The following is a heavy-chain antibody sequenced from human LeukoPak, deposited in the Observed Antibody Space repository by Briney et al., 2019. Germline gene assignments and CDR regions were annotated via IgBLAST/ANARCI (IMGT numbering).Heavy chain of an antibody. CDR3: ARGKSGVVVTAIALDY. J-gene: IGHJ4*02. Sequence: SVKVSCKASGGTFSSYAISWVRQAPGQGLEWMGGIIPIFGTANYAQKFQGRVTITADESTSTAYMELSSLRSEDTAVYYCARGKSGVVVTAIALDYWGQGTLVTVST. V-gene: IGHV1-69*13. D-gene: IGHD2-21*02. CDR1: GGTFSSYA. CDR2: IIPIFGTA.